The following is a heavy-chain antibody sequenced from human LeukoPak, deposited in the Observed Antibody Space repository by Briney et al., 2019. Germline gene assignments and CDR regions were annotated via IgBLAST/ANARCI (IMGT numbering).Heavy chain of an antibody. D-gene: IGHD3-10*01. Sequence: SVKVSYKASGGTFSSYAISWVRQAPGQGLEWMGGIIPIFGTANYAQKFQGRVTITADESTSTAYMELSSLRSEDTAVYYCARGLWFGESDFDYWGQGTLVTVSS. V-gene: IGHV1-69*13. CDR2: IIPIFGTA. CDR1: GGTFSSYA. CDR3: ARGLWFGESDFDY. J-gene: IGHJ4*02.